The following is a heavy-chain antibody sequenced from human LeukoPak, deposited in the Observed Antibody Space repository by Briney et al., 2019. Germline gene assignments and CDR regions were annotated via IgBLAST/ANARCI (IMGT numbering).Heavy chain of an antibody. CDR1: GFTSSSYA. CDR3: AKAAAAPGFDF. D-gene: IGHD6-13*01. CDR2: VSGSGDRM. V-gene: IGHV3-23*01. J-gene: IGHJ4*02. Sequence: GGSLRLSCAASGFTSSSYALNWVRQAPGKGLEWVATVSGSGDRMYHADSARGRFTISRDNSKNTIYLQMNSLRAEDTALYYCAKAAAAPGFDFWGQGTLVTVSS.